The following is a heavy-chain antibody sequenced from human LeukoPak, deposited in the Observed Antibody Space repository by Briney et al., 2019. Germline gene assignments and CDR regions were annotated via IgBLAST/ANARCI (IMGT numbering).Heavy chain of an antibody. J-gene: IGHJ4*02. V-gene: IGHV3-23*01. CDR1: GFTFSDYA. Sequence: GGSLRLSCAVSGFTFSDYAVTWVRQAPGKGLEWVSTISGGGGSTYYADSVKGRFTISKDNSKNTLHLQMNSLRAEDTAVYYCAKTRVWYLDYWGQGTLVIVSS. CDR2: ISGGGGST. D-gene: IGHD6-19*01. CDR3: AKTRVWYLDY.